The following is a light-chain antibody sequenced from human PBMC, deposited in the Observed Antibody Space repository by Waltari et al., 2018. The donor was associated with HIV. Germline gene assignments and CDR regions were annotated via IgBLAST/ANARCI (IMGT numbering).Light chain of an antibody. J-gene: IGLJ3*02. CDR1: TPTIEPEA. CDR2: RNY. Sequence: QSVLTQQPSVSGTPAQTVTISCSGSTPTIEPEALYGYQQLPGPAPKLLIYRNYKRPSGVSDRFSCSKSGASASLVISGLRSEDEAHYYCVSYESRLDERLFGGGTKLTVL. CDR3: VSYESRLDERL. V-gene: IGLV1-47*01.